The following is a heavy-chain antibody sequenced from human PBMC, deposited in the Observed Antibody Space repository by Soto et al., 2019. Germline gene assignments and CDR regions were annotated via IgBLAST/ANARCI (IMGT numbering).Heavy chain of an antibody. CDR3: ASSRGDSGYDLVFFDY. Sequence: PSETLSLTCTVSGGYIISYYWSWIRKQTGKGLEWIGYIYYSGSTNYNPSLKSRVTISVDTSKNQFSLKLSSVTAADTAVYYCASSRGDSGYDLVFFDYWGQGTLVTVSS. D-gene: IGHD5-12*01. CDR1: GGYIISYY. J-gene: IGHJ4*02. CDR2: IYYSGST. V-gene: IGHV4-59*08.